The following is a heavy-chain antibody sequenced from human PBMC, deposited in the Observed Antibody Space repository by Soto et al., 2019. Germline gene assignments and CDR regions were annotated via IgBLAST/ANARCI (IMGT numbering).Heavy chain of an antibody. CDR2: IKQDGSEK. CDR1: GFNFSSYW. D-gene: IGHD2-2*01. J-gene: IGHJ4*02. CDR3: ARVIRYCSSTSCYYFDY. Sequence: EGQLVESGGGLVQPGGTLSLSCAALGFNFSSYWMSWVGQAPGKGLEWVANIKQDGSEKYYVDSVKGRFTISRDNAKNSLYLQMNSLRAEDTAVYYCARVIRYCSSTSCYYFDYWGQGTLVTVSS. V-gene: IGHV3-7*01.